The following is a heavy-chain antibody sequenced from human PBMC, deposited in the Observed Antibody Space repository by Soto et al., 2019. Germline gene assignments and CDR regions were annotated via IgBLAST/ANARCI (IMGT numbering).Heavy chain of an antibody. Sequence: GASVKVSCKVSGYTLTELSMHWVLQAPGKGLEWMGGFDPEDGETIYAQKFQGRVTMTEDTSTDTAYMELSSLRSEDTAVYYCATDVADIVATITDYWGQGTLVTVSS. D-gene: IGHD5-12*01. CDR1: GYTLTELS. CDR3: ATDVADIVATITDY. CDR2: FDPEDGET. J-gene: IGHJ4*02. V-gene: IGHV1-24*01.